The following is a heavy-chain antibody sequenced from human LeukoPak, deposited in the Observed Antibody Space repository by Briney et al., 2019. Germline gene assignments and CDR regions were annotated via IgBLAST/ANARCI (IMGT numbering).Heavy chain of an antibody. CDR3: ARDPCGGDCYAFDV. CDR1: GFTFSSYG. J-gene: IGHJ3*01. Sequence: GGSLRLSCAASGFTFSSYGMRWVRQAPGKGLEWVAVIWYDGSNKYYADSVKGRFTISRDNSKNTLYLQMNSLRAEDTAVYYCARDPCGGDCYAFDVWGQGTMVTVSS. CDR2: IWYDGSNK. V-gene: IGHV3-33*01. D-gene: IGHD2-21*02.